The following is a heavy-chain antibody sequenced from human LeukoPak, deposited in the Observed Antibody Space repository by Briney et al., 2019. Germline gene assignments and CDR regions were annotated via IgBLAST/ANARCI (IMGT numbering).Heavy chain of an antibody. CDR1: GGSISSGSYY. J-gene: IGHJ5*02. CDR3: ARAGHITSEGETAMVFDP. V-gene: IGHV4-61*02. D-gene: IGHD5-18*01. CDR2: IYTSGGT. Sequence: SETLSLTCTVSGGSISSGSYYWSWIRQPAGKGLEWIGRIYTSGGTNYNPSLKSRVTISVDTSKNQFSLKLSSVTAADTAVYYCARAGHITSEGETAMVFDPWGQGTLVTVSS.